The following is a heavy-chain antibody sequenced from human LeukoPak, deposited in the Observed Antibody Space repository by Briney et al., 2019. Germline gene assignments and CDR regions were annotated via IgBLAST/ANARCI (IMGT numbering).Heavy chain of an antibody. J-gene: IGHJ4*02. Sequence: GGSLRLSCAVSGLTFSGYWMSWVRQAPGKGLEWVANIKQDGSEKYYVDSVKGRFTISRDNANNSLYLQMNILRAEDTAAYYCARRKWASSSFLFDYWGQGTLVTVSS. CDR1: GLTFSGYW. CDR3: ARRKWASSSFLFDY. D-gene: IGHD6-6*01. V-gene: IGHV3-7*05. CDR2: IKQDGSEK.